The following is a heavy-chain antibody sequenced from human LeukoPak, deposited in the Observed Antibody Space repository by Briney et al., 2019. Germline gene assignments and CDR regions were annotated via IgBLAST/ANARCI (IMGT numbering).Heavy chain of an antibody. Sequence: GGSLRLSCAASGFTFSDYYMSWIRQAPGKGLEWVSYISSSGSTIYYADSVKGRFTISRDNAKNSLYLQMNSLRAEDTAVYYCAKGKTTVVTPTDYWGQGTLVTVSS. CDR1: GFTFSDYY. V-gene: IGHV3-11*01. J-gene: IGHJ4*02. CDR3: AKGKTTVVTPTDY. CDR2: ISSSGSTI. D-gene: IGHD4-23*01.